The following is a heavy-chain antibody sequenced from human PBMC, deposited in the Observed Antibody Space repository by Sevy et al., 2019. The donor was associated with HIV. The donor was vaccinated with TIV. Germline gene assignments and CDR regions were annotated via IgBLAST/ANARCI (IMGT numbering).Heavy chain of an antibody. CDR2: IYNNEII. J-gene: IGHJ6*02. CDR3: AREGPGSFGMDV. Sequence: SETLSLTCTVSGYSISGYYCSWIRQAAGKGLEWIGRIYNNEIINYNPSLKSRVTMSVDTSKYQFSLKLSSVIAADTAVYYCAREGPGSFGMDVWGQGTTVTVSS. V-gene: IGHV4-4*07. D-gene: IGHD3-10*01. CDR1: GYSISGYY.